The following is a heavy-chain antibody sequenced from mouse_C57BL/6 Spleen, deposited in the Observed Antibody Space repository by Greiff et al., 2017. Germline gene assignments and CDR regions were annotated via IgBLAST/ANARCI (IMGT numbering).Heavy chain of an antibody. Sequence: VQLQQSGPELVKPGASVKISCKASGYSFNDYNMNWVKQSNGKSLEWIGVINPNYGTTSYNQKFKGKATLTVDQSSSTAYMQLNSLTSEDSAVYYCARGDYGSSPYYFDYWGQGTTLTVSS. CDR2: INPNYGTT. D-gene: IGHD1-1*01. V-gene: IGHV1-39*01. CDR3: ARGDYGSSPYYFDY. CDR1: GYSFNDYN. J-gene: IGHJ2*01.